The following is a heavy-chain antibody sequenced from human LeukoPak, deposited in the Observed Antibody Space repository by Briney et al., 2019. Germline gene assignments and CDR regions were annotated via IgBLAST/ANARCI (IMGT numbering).Heavy chain of an antibody. Sequence: ASVKVSCKASGYTFTGYYMHWVRQAPGQGLEWMGWINPNSGGTNYAQKFQGRVTMTRDTSISTAYMELSRLRSGDTAVYYCARDGGYCSSTSCPRHFDYWGQGTLVTVSS. CDR2: INPNSGGT. CDR3: ARDGGYCSSTSCPRHFDY. D-gene: IGHD2-2*01. J-gene: IGHJ4*02. V-gene: IGHV1-2*02. CDR1: GYTFTGYY.